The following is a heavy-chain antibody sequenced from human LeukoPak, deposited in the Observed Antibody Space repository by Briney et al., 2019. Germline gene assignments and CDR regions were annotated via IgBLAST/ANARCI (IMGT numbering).Heavy chain of an antibody. CDR1: GFTFTKYW. CDR2: INSDVSST. CDR3: TDLSTGDAFDI. V-gene: IGHV3-74*01. Sequence: GGSLRLSCAASGFTFTKYWMHWVRQAPGKGPVWVARINSDVSSTSYADSVKGRFTISRDNAKNTLYLQMNSLRAEDTAVYYCTDLSTGDAFDIWGQGTMVTVSS. D-gene: IGHD1-1*01. J-gene: IGHJ3*02.